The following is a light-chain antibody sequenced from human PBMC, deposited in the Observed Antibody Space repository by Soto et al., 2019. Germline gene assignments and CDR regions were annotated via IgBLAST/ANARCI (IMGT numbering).Light chain of an antibody. Sequence: QSVLTQPASVSGSPGQSITISCTGTSSDVGGYHYVSWYQQLPGKAPKLMIYEVTKRPSGVSNRFSGSKSDNTASLTISGLQAEDEADYYCSAYTTRSAVFGTGTKVT. CDR1: SSDVGGYHY. V-gene: IGLV2-14*01. J-gene: IGLJ1*01. CDR3: SAYTTRSAV. CDR2: EVT.